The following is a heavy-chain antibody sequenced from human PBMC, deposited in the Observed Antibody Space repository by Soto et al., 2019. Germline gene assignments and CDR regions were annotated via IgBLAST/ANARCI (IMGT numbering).Heavy chain of an antibody. CDR2: INAGNGNR. J-gene: IGHJ5*02. CDR1: GYPFLSSA. Sequence: ASVKVSCKASGYPFLSSAMHWVRQAHGQRLEWMGWINAGNGNRKYSQKFQGRVTITRDTSASTAYMELSSLRSEDTAVYYCARDFGGFDPWGQGTLVTVSS. D-gene: IGHD3-3*01. V-gene: IGHV1-3*01. CDR3: ARDFGGFDP.